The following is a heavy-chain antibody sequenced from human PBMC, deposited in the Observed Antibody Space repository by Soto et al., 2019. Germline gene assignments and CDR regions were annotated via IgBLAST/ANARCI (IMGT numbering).Heavy chain of an antibody. CDR3: AQQIEANGTGRPFDI. J-gene: IGHJ3*02. CDR2: IYYSGTT. Sequence: PSETLSLTCTVSGGSISSGGYFWSWIRQHPEKGLDWIGCIYYSGTTYYNPSLKSRMTMSIDTSKNQFSLELRSVTAADTAMYYCAQQIEANGTGRPFDIWGQGTMVTVSS. CDR1: GGSISSGGYF. V-gene: IGHV4-31*03. D-gene: IGHD6-13*01.